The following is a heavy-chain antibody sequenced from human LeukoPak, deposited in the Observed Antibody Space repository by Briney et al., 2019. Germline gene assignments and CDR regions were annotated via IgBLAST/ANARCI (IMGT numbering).Heavy chain of an antibody. CDR1: GFTFSSNY. D-gene: IGHD4-17*01. J-gene: IGHJ4*02. CDR2: IYSGGGT. V-gene: IGHV3-66*01. Sequence: PGGSLRLSCAASGFTFSSNYMSWVRQAPGKGLEWVSVIYSGGGTYYADSVKGRFTISRDNSKNTLYLQMNSLRAEDTAVYYCARVPAGPYGPFDYWGQGTLVTVSS. CDR3: ARVPAGPYGPFDY.